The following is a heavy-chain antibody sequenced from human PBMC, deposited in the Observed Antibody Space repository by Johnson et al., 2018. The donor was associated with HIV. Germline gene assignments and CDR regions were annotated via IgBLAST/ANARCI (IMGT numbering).Heavy chain of an antibody. CDR3: ARADTAMVRGAFDI. D-gene: IGHD5-18*01. CDR1: GFTFSNYD. J-gene: IGHJ3*02. CDR2: IGTAGDT. Sequence: VQLVESGGGLVQPGRSLRLSCAASGFTFSNYDIHWVRQATGKGLEWVSTIGTAGDTYYVGSVKGRFTISRENAKNSLYLQMNSLRAGDTALYYCARADTAMVRGAFDIWGQGTMVTVSS. V-gene: IGHV3-13*01.